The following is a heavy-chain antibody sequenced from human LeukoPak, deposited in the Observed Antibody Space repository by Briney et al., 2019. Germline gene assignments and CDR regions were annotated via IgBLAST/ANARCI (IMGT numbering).Heavy chain of an antibody. J-gene: IGHJ6*03. Sequence: ASVKVSCKASGYTFTGYYMHWVRQAPGQGLEWMGIINPSGGSTSYAQKFQGRVTMTRDVSTSTVYMELSSLRSEDTAVYYCARANYDFWSGYIYYYYYYYMDVWGKGTTVTVSS. CDR3: ARANYDFWSGYIYYYYYYYMDV. CDR2: INPSGGST. D-gene: IGHD3-3*01. V-gene: IGHV1-46*01. CDR1: GYTFTGYY.